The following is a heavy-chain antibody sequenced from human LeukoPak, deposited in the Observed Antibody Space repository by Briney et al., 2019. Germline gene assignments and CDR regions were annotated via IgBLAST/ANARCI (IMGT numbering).Heavy chain of an antibody. CDR3: AGASLYYDSSGQRNFDI. Sequence: SETLSLTCTVSGGSISSYYWNWIRQPPGKGLEWIGYIYYSGGTNYNPSLKSRVTISLDTYKNQFSLKLSSVTAADTAVYYCAGASLYYDSSGQRNFDIWGQGTMVTVSS. CDR2: IYYSGGT. J-gene: IGHJ3*02. CDR1: GGSISSYY. V-gene: IGHV4-59*01. D-gene: IGHD3-22*01.